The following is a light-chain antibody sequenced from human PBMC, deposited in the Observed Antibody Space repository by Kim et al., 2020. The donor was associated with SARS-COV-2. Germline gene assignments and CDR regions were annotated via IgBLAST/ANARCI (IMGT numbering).Light chain of an antibody. J-gene: IGLJ1*01. Sequence: QSNTISSTGTSRDIGTSNFVSWYQQHPGKAPKLIIFDVNDRPSGVSNRFSGSKSANTASLTISGLQAEDEAYYYCSSFTSTSSPYVFGTGTKVTVL. CDR1: SRDIGTSNF. V-gene: IGLV2-14*03. CDR3: SSFTSTSSPYV. CDR2: DVN.